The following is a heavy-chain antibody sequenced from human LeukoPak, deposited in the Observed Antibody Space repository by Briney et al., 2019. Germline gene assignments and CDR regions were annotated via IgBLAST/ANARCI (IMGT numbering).Heavy chain of an antibody. CDR3: ATSDYDILTGYYDGAFDI. V-gene: IGHV1-69*04. Sequence: SVKVSCKASGGTFSSYAISWVRQAPGQGLEWMGRIIPILGIANYAQKFQGRVTITADKSTSTAYMELSSLRSEDTAVYYCATSDYDILTGYYDGAFDIWGQGTMVTVSP. D-gene: IGHD3-9*01. CDR2: IIPILGIA. CDR1: GGTFSSYA. J-gene: IGHJ3*02.